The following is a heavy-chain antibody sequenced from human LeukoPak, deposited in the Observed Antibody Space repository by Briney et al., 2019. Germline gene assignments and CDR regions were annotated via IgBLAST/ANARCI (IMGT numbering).Heavy chain of an antibody. CDR3: ARGRRIVVVPAAMDY. J-gene: IGHJ4*02. V-gene: IGHV3-48*04. D-gene: IGHD2-2*01. CDR1: GFTFSNYG. Sequence: GGSLRLSCAASGFTFSNYGMNWVRQAPGKGLEWISYISSSSSLIYYADSVKGRFTISRDNAKNSLYLQMNSLRAEDTAVYYCARGRRIVVVPAAMDYWGQGTLVTVSS. CDR2: ISSSSSLI.